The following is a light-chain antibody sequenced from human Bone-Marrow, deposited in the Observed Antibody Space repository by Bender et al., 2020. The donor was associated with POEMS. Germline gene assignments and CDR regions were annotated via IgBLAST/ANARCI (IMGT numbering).Light chain of an antibody. V-gene: IGLV1-47*01. CDR1: SSNVGNNY. Sequence: QSVLIQPPSASGTPGQRVTISCSGSSSNVGNNYVYWYQQFPGTAPKLLIYRNNQRPSGVPDRFSGSKSGTSASLVISGLRSEDEADYYCAAWEDSLNGWVFGGGTKLTVL. CDR2: RNN. CDR3: AAWEDSLNGWV. J-gene: IGLJ3*02.